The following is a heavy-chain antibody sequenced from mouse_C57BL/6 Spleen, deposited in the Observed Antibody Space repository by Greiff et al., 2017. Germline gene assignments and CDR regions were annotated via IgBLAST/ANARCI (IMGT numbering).Heavy chain of an antibody. D-gene: IGHD2-14*01. Sequence: EVQGVESGGDLVKPGGSLKLSCAASGFTFSSYGMSWVRQTPDTRLEWVATISSGGSYTYYPDSVKGRFTISRDHAKNTLYLQMSSLKSRDTAMDYCARQRDWYGFDYWGQGTTLTVSS. CDR2: ISSGGSYT. J-gene: IGHJ2*01. V-gene: IGHV5-6*01. CDR3: ARQRDWYGFDY. CDR1: GFTFSSYG.